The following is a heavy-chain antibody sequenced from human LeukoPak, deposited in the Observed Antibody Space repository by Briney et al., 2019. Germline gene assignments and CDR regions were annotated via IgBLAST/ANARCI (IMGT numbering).Heavy chain of an antibody. D-gene: IGHD6-13*01. CDR1: GYTFTSYG. CDR3: AREGAAAGTPDAFDI. J-gene: IGHJ3*02. Sequence: GASVKVSYKVSGYTFTSYGISWVRQAPGQGLEWMGWISAYNGNTNYAQKLQGRVTMTTDTSTSTAYMELRSLRSDDTAVYYCAREGAAAGTPDAFDIWGQGTMVTVSS. CDR2: ISAYNGNT. V-gene: IGHV1-18*01.